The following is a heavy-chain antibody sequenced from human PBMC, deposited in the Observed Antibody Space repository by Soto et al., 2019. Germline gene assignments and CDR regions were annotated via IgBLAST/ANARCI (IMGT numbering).Heavy chain of an antibody. D-gene: IGHD6-6*01. CDR2: ISYDGSNK. CDR1: GFTFSSYA. Sequence: SLRLSCAASGFTFSSYAMHWVRQAPGKGLEWVAVISYDGSNKYYADSVKGRFTISRDNSKNTLYLQMNSLRAEDTAVYYCARFSSSSAFDYWGQGTLVTVSS. J-gene: IGHJ4*02. V-gene: IGHV3-30-3*01. CDR3: ARFSSSSAFDY.